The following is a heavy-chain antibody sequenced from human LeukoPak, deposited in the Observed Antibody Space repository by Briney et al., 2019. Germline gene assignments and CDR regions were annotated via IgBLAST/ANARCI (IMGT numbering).Heavy chain of an antibody. CDR1: GGSIGLYH. Sequence: SETLSLTCTVSGGSIGLYHWSWIRQPPGKGLEWIGYIYYNGSTKYNPSLKSRLTMSVDTSKKQFSLNMTSMTAADTAVYYCARDRAAGSDWLDPWGQGTLDTVSS. J-gene: IGHJ5*02. CDR2: IYYNGST. V-gene: IGHV4-59*01. CDR3: ARDRAAGSDWLDP. D-gene: IGHD3-10*01.